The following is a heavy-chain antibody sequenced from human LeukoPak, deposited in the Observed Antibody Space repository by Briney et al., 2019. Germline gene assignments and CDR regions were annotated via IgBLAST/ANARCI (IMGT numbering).Heavy chain of an antibody. CDR3: ARVTVTRGGAFDI. CDR2: MNPNSGNT. Sequence: GASVKVSCKASGYTFTSYDINWVRQVTGQGLEWMGWMNPNSGNTGYAQKFQGRVTMTRNTSISTAYMELSSLRSEDTAVYYCARVTVTRGGAFDIWGQGTMVTVSS. D-gene: IGHD4-17*01. V-gene: IGHV1-8*01. CDR1: GYTFTSYD. J-gene: IGHJ3*02.